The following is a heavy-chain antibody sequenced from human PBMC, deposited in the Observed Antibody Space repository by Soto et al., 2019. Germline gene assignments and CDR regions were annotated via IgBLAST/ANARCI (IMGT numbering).Heavy chain of an antibody. D-gene: IGHD4-17*01. CDR1: GFTFSNYA. Sequence: EVQLWESGGGLVQPGGSLRLSCAASGFTFSNYAMNWVRQAPGKGPEWVSFISGAGDSMYYADSVKGRSAIFRDNSRNTLYLQMNSLRAEDTAIYYCAKRAGDGYLEYWGPGTLVTVSS. CDR3: AKRAGDGYLEY. V-gene: IGHV3-23*01. CDR2: ISGAGDSM. J-gene: IGHJ4*02.